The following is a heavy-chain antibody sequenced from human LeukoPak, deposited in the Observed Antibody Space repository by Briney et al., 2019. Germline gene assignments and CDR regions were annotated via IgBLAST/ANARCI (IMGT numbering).Heavy chain of an antibody. J-gene: IGHJ6*03. CDR3: ARSSHYYYYMDV. CDR1: GFTFSSYA. D-gene: IGHD6-6*01. Sequence: GGSLRLSCAASGFTFSSYAVHWVRQAPGKGLEWVAVISYDGSNKYYADSVKGRFTISRDNSKNTLYLQMNSLRAEDTAVYYCARSSHYYYYMDVWGKGTTVTVSS. CDR2: ISYDGSNK. V-gene: IGHV3-30*01.